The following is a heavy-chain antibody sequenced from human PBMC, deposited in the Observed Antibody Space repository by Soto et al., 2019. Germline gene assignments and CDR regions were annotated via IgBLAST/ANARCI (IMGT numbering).Heavy chain of an antibody. V-gene: IGHV3-23*01. J-gene: IGHJ4*02. Sequence: GGSLRLSCAASGFSFSNYAMSWVRQAPGKGLEWVSAIIGAGDDTFHADSVKGRLTISRDNSKNTLFLQMNSLRADDTALYYCAKGSATSRPYYFDYWGQGTLVTVSS. CDR2: IIGAGDDT. CDR3: AKGSATSRPYYFDY. CDR1: GFSFSNYA.